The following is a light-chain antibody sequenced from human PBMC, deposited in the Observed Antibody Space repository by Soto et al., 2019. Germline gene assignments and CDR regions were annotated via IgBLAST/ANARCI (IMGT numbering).Light chain of an antibody. CDR1: QSVIRY. V-gene: IGKV3-11*01. J-gene: IGKJ5*01. Sequence: EIVLTQSPATLSLSPGERATLSCRASQSVIRYLAWYQQKPGQAPRLLIYDTSNRATGIPARFSGSGSGTDFTLTISSLEPEDFAVYYCQQRAKWPPITFGQGTRLEIK. CDR2: DTS. CDR3: QQRAKWPPIT.